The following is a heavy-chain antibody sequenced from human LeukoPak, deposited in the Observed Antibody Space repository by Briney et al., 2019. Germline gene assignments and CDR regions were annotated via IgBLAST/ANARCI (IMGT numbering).Heavy chain of an antibody. CDR2: IYYSGST. D-gene: IGHD3-3*01. Sequence: SETLSLTCTVSGGSISSSSYYWGWIRQPPGKGLEWIGSIYYSGSTYYNPSLKSRVTISVDTSKNQFSLKLSSVTAADTAVYYCARSLYYDFWSGYYTFDYWGQGTLVTVSS. CDR3: ARSLYYDFWSGYYTFDY. CDR1: GGSISSSSYY. V-gene: IGHV4-39*01. J-gene: IGHJ4*02.